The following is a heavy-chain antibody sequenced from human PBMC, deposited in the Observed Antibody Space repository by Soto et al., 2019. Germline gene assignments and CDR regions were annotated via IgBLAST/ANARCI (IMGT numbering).Heavy chain of an antibody. CDR2: ISGSGGST. CDR1: GFTFSSYA. J-gene: IGHJ6*03. V-gene: IGHV3-23*01. CDR3: AKDSDYDFWSGPNYYYYMDV. D-gene: IGHD3-3*01. Sequence: GGSLRLSCAASGFTFSSYAMSWVRQAPGKGLEWVSAISGSGGSTYYADSVKGRFTISRDNSKNTLYLQMNSLRAEDTAVYYCAKDSDYDFWSGPNYYYYMDVWGKGTTVTVS.